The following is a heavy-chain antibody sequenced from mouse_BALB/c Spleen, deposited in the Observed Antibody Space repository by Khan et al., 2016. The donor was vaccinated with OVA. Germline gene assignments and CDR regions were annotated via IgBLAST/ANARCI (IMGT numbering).Heavy chain of an antibody. CDR1: GYSITSGYG. D-gene: IGHD1-2*01. Sequence: EVKLEVSGPGLVKPSQSLSLTCTVTGYSITSGYGWNWIRQFPGNKLEWMGYISYSGSTNYNPSPKSRISITHDTSKNQFFLQLSSVTTDDTATYYCARTARIKYWGQGTTLTVSS. J-gene: IGHJ2*01. CDR3: ARTARIKY. CDR2: ISYSGST. V-gene: IGHV3-2*02.